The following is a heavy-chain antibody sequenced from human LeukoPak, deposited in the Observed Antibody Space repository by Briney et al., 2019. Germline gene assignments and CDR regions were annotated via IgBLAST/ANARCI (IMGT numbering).Heavy chain of an antibody. Sequence: SETLSLTCAVYGGSFSGYYWIWIRQPPGKGLEWIGEINHSGSTNYNPSLKSRVTISVDTSKNQFSLKLSSVTAADTAVYYCARQVGATYYFDYWGQGTLVTVSS. J-gene: IGHJ4*02. CDR3: ARQVGATYYFDY. D-gene: IGHD1-26*01. CDR2: INHSGST. V-gene: IGHV4-34*01. CDR1: GGSFSGYY.